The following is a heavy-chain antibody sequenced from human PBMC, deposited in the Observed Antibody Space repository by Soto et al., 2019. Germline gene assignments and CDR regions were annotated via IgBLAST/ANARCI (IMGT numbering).Heavy chain of an antibody. CDR2: ISYDGSNK. V-gene: IGHV3-30*18. CDR1: GFTFSSYG. J-gene: IGHJ4*02. D-gene: IGHD3-22*01. Sequence: RGGSLRLSXAASGFTFSSYGMHWVRQAPGKGLEWVAVISYDGSNKYYADSVKGRFTISRDNSKNTLYLQMNSLRAEDTAVYYCAKDYRNYYDSSGYYSYFDYWGQGTLVTVSS. CDR3: AKDYRNYYDSSGYYSYFDY.